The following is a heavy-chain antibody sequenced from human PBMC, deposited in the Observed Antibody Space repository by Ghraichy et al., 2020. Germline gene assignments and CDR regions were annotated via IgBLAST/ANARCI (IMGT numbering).Heavy chain of an antibody. Sequence: SVKVSCKTSGGTFSTFGISWVRQAPGQGLEWMGGIIPIFGTTNYAQKFQHRLTITADESTSTAYMELNSLISDDTAVYYCATKGDCGGDCYMYYFDYWGQGTLVTVSS. CDR3: ATKGDCGGDCYMYYFDY. D-gene: IGHD2-21*02. CDR1: GGTFSTFG. J-gene: IGHJ4*02. V-gene: IGHV1-69*13. CDR2: IIPIFGTT.